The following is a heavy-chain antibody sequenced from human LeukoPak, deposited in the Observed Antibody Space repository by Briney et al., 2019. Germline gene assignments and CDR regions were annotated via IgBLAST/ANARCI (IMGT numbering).Heavy chain of an antibody. D-gene: IGHD3-16*02. CDR2: ISGSGGST. V-gene: IGHV3-23*01. CDR3: AKVPHYDYVWGSYRPYFDY. J-gene: IGHJ4*02. CDR1: GFTFSNYA. Sequence: SGGSLRLSCAASGFTFSNYAMSWVRQPPGKGLEWFSSISGSGGSTYYADSVKGRFTISRDNSKNTLYLQMNSLRAEDTAVYYCAKVPHYDYVWGSYRPYFDYWGQGTLVTVSS.